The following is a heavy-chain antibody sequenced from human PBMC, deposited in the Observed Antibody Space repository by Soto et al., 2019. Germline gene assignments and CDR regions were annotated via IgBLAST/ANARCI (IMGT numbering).Heavy chain of an antibody. CDR1: GYTFTGYY. Sequence: ASVKVSCKASGYTFTGYYIHWVRQAPGQGLEWMGWINPNTGDTKFAQTFQGRVTISRDNAKNSLYLEMNSLRAEDTAVYYCARESEDLTSNFDYWGQGTLVTVSS. J-gene: IGHJ4*02. CDR3: ARESEDLTSNFDY. V-gene: IGHV1-2*02. CDR2: INPNTGDT.